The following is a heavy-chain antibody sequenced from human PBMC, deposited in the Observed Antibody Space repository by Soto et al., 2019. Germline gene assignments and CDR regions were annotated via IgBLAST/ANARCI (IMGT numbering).Heavy chain of an antibody. V-gene: IGHV5-51*01. CDR2: IYPGDSDT. D-gene: IGHD3-10*01. Sequence: PGESLKISCKASGYSFTTYWIGWVRQMPGRGLEWMGIIYPGDSDTRYSPSYQGQATISADKSISTTYLQWSSLKASDTAMYYCARHCSSSTSNYYYYGMDVWGQGTTVTVSS. CDR3: ARHCSSSTSNYYYYGMDV. J-gene: IGHJ6*02. CDR1: GYSFTTYW.